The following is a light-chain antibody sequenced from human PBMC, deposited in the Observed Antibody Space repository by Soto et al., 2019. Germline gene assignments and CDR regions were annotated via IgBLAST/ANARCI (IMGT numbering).Light chain of an antibody. CDR2: EVT. CDR1: SSDVGAYNY. V-gene: IGLV2-14*01. J-gene: IGLJ1*01. CDR3: SSYTSSSTYV. Sequence: QSALTQPVSVSGSPGQSITISCTGTSSDVGAYNYVSWYQQHPGKAPKLMISEVTNRPSGVSNRFSGSKSGTTASLTISGLQAEDEADYYCSSYTSSSTYVFGTGTKLTVL.